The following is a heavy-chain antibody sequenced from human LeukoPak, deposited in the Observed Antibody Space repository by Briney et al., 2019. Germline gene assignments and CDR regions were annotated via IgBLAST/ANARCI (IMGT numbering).Heavy chain of an antibody. Sequence: GGSLRLSCVASGFTFSSYSMNWVRQAPGKGLEWVSSISSSSSYIYYADSVKGRFTISRDNAKNSLYLQMNSLRAEDTAVYYCARDRNYYGSGSSYYYGMDVWGQGTTVTVSS. CDR1: GFTFSSYS. J-gene: IGHJ6*02. CDR3: ARDRNYYGSGSSYYYGMDV. V-gene: IGHV3-21*01. D-gene: IGHD3-10*01. CDR2: ISSSSSYI.